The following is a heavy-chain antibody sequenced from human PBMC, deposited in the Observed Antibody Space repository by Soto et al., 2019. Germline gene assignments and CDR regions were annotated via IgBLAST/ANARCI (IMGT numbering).Heavy chain of an antibody. D-gene: IGHD4-17*01. CDR1: GFTFSSYG. J-gene: IGHJ6*02. CDR2: IWYDGSNK. Sequence: GSLRLSCAASGFTFSSYGMHWVRQAPGKGLEWVAVIWYDGSNKYYADSVKGRFTISRDNSKNTLYLQMNSLRAEDTAVYYCARERYGDYPYYYGMDVWGQGTTVTVSS. V-gene: IGHV3-33*01. CDR3: ARERYGDYPYYYGMDV.